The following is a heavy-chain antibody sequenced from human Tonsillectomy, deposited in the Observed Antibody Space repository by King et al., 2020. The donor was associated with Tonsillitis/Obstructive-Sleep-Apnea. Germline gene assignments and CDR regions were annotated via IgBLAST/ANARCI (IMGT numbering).Heavy chain of an antibody. Sequence: VQLVASGGGVVQPGRSLRLSCAASGFTFSDYAIHWVRQAPGKGLEWVPVIWYDGTNKYYSDSVKGRFTISRDNSKNTLYLQMNSLRTEDTAVYYCARDQALGYCSSTSCSQIDYWGQGTLVTVS. D-gene: IGHD2-2*01. CDR2: IWYDGTNK. CDR1: GFTFSDYA. J-gene: IGHJ4*02. V-gene: IGHV3-33*01. CDR3: ARDQALGYCSSTSCSQIDY.